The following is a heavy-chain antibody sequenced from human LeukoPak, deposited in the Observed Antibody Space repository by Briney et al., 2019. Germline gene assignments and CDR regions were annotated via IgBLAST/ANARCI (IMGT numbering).Heavy chain of an antibody. Sequence: ASVKVSCKASGYTLTSYGISWVRQATGQGLEWMGWINPNSGGTNCAQKFQGRVTMTRDTSISTAYMELSRLRSDDTAVYYCARGSIAAVEDYWGQGTLVTVSS. CDR3: ARGSIAAVEDY. D-gene: IGHD6-13*01. CDR2: INPNSGGT. CDR1: GYTLTSYG. J-gene: IGHJ4*02. V-gene: IGHV1-2*02.